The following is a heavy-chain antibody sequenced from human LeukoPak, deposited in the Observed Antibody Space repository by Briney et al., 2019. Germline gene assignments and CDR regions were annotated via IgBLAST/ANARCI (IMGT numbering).Heavy chain of an antibody. V-gene: IGHV3-30*18. CDR3: AKDGGHSSGPTFDY. CDR2: ISYDGSNK. D-gene: IGHD3-22*01. J-gene: IGHJ4*02. Sequence: GGSLRLSCAASGFTFSSYGMHWVRQAPGKGLEWVAVISYDGSNKYYADSVKGRFTISRDNFKNTLYLQMNSLRAEDTAVYYCAKDGGHSSGPTFDYWGQGTLVTVSS. CDR1: GFTFSSYG.